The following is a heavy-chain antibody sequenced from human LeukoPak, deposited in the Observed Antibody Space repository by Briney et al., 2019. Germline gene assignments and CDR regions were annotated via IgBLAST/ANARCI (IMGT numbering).Heavy chain of an antibody. CDR3: ASQLLAAHWFDP. Sequence: SVKVSCKASGGTFSSYAISWVRQAPGQGLEWMGRIIPIFGTANYAQKFQGRVTITTDESTSTAYMELSSLRSEDAAVYYCASQLLAAHWFDPWGQGTLVTVSS. CDR2: IIPIFGTA. J-gene: IGHJ5*02. V-gene: IGHV1-69*05. CDR1: GGTFSSYA. D-gene: IGHD6-13*01.